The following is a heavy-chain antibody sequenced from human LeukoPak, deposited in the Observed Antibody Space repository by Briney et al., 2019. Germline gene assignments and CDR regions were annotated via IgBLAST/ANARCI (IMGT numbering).Heavy chain of an antibody. J-gene: IGHJ4*02. D-gene: IGHD3-22*01. V-gene: IGHV3-69-1*01. CDR1: GFSVSEYY. Sequence: GGSLRLSCAASGFSVSEYYVTWVRQAPGKGLEWISYITRENWICYSDSVKGRFTISRDHAKNSVYLEMNSLRADDTAVYYCARGLHLDSSGSLYYWGQGTLVTVSS. CDR3: ARGLHLDSSGSLYY. CDR2: ITRENWI.